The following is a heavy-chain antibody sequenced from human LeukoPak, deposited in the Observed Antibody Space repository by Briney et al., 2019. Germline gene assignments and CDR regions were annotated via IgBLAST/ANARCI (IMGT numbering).Heavy chain of an antibody. CDR3: ARGHFEVRRGYFDL. J-gene: IGHJ2*01. CDR2: INHSGST. CDR1: GGSFSSYY. Sequence: SETLSLTCAVYGGSFSSYYWSWIRQPPGKGLEWIGEINHSGSTNYNPSLKSRVTITVDTSKNQFSLKLSSVTAADTAVYCCARGHFEVRRGYFDLWGRGTLVTVSS. D-gene: IGHD1-1*01. V-gene: IGHV4-34*01.